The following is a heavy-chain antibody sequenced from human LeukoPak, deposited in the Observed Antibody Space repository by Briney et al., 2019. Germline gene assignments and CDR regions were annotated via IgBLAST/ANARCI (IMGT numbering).Heavy chain of an antibody. CDR2: TYYRSKWYN. CDR3: ARTMVEMATTFFDY. CDR1: GDSFSSNSAA. D-gene: IGHD5-24*01. J-gene: IGHJ4*02. Sequence: SSQTHSLTCAISGDSFSSNSAAWNWIRQSPSRGLEWLGRTYYRSKWYNDYAVSVKSRITINPDTSKNQFSLQLNSVTPEDTAVYYCARTMVEMATTFFDYWGQGTLVTVSS. V-gene: IGHV6-1*01.